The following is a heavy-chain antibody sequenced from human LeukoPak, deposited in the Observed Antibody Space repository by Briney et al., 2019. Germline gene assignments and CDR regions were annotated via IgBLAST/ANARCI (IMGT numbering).Heavy chain of an antibody. CDR3: AKWGDYDILTGYYVSDF. J-gene: IGHJ4*02. CDR1: GFIFRNYA. V-gene: IGHV3-23*01. CDR2: ITGSGDTT. Sequence: PGGSLRLSCVASGFIFRNYAMSWVRQAPGKGLEWASAITGSGDTTYYADSVKGRFTISRDNSKNTLYVEMNTLRAEDTAVYDCAKWGDYDILTGYYVSDFWGQGTLVTVSS. D-gene: IGHD3-9*01.